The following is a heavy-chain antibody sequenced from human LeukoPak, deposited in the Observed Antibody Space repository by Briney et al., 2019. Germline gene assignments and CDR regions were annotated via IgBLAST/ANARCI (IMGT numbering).Heavy chain of an antibody. V-gene: IGHV4-59*12. CDR3: ARAGLSSTSITNWFDP. J-gene: IGHJ5*02. CDR2: LYNSGIT. D-gene: IGHD2-2*01. Sequence: PSETLSLTCTVSGGSISSYFWNWIRQRPGKGLEWIGCLYNSGITNYNPSLKSRVTISVDASKNQFSLKLSSVTAADTAVYYCARAGLSSTSITNWFDPWGQGTLVTVSS. CDR1: GGSISSYF.